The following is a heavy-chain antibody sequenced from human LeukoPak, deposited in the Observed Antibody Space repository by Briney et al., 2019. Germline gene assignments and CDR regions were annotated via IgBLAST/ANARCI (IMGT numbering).Heavy chain of an antibody. CDR3: ARQTGSGLFILP. CDR2: IYYTGNT. J-gene: IGHJ4*02. Sequence: PSETLSLTCTVSGVSISSSNSYWSWIRQPPGKGLEWIGRIYYTGNTYYNSSLKSRVTISIDTSKNQISLRLTSVTATDTAIYYCARQTGSGLFILPGGQGTLVTVSS. CDR1: GVSISSSNSY. D-gene: IGHD3/OR15-3a*01. V-gene: IGHV4-39*01.